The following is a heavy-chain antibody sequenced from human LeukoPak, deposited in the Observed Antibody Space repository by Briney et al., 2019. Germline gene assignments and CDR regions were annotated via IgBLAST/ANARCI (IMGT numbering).Heavy chain of an antibody. V-gene: IGHV4-59*01. J-gene: IGHJ5*02. CDR1: GGSISSYY. CDR3: ERGLEMEWLFSVDWFDP. D-gene: IGHD3-3*01. Sequence: SETLSLTCTVSGGSISSYYWSWIRQPPGKGLEWIGYIYYSGSTNYNPSLKSRVTISVDTSKNQFSLKLSSVTAADTAVYYCERGLEMEWLFSVDWFDPWGQGTLVTVSS. CDR2: IYYSGST.